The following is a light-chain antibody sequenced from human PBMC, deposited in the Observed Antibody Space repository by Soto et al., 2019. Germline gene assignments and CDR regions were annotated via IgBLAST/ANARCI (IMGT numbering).Light chain of an antibody. CDR3: YSYTTSSTYV. CDR1: SSDVGAYNY. J-gene: IGLJ1*01. V-gene: IGLV2-14*01. Sequence: QSALTQPASVSGSPGQSITISCTGTSSDVGAYNYVSWYQRHPAKIPKLMIYHVSNRPSGVSDRFSGSKSGNTASLTISGLQAEDEADYYCYSYTTSSTYVFGTGTKVTVL. CDR2: HVS.